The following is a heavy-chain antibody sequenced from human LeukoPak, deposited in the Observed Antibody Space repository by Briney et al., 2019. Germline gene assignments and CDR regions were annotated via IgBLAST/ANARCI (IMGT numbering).Heavy chain of an antibody. CDR2: IYYSGST. J-gene: IGHJ4*02. CDR1: GGSISSYY. D-gene: IGHD3-10*01. Sequence: PSETLSLTCTVAGGSISSYYWSWIRQPPGKGLEWIGYIYYSGSTNYNPSLKSRVTISVDTSKNQFSLHLTSVTAADTAVYYCARRGSYSSNDYWGQGTLVTVSS. V-gene: IGHV4-59*01. CDR3: ARRGSYSSNDY.